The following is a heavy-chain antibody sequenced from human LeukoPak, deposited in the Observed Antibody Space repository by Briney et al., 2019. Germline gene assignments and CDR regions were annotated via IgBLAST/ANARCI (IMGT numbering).Heavy chain of an antibody. CDR2: IYSGGST. CDR3: ASPNSA. Sequence: GGSLRLSCAASGFTVSSNYTSWVRHAPGKGLEWVSVIYSGGSTYYADSVKGRFTISRDNSKNTLYLQMNSPRAEDTAVYYCASPNSAWGQGTLVTVSS. CDR1: GFTVSSNY. D-gene: IGHD4-23*01. V-gene: IGHV3-53*01. J-gene: IGHJ4*02.